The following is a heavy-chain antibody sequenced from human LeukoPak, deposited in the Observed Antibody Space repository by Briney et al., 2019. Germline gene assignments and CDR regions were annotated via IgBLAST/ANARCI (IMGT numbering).Heavy chain of an antibody. J-gene: IGHJ4*02. V-gene: IGHV4-31*03. D-gene: IGHD3-22*01. Sequence: SETLSLTCTVSDDSISSVSYYWTWIRQYPGKGLEWIGYIHYSGNTYYNPSLKSRVTISVDTSKNHFSLRLSSVTAADTAVYYCASGNGYYYRYFDYWGQGTLVTVSS. CDR1: DDSISSVSYY. CDR2: IHYSGNT. CDR3: ASGNGYYYRYFDY.